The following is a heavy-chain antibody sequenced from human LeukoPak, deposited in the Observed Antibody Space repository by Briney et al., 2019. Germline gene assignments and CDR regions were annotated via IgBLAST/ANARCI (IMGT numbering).Heavy chain of an antibody. CDR3: VRDLGGRSGH. V-gene: IGHV3-74*01. D-gene: IGHD1-26*01. CDR1: GFTFSDYW. Sequence: GGSLRLSCAASGFTFSDYWMHWVRQAPGTGLVWVSDIKGDGSSTRYADSVKGRFTISRDNAKNTLYLQMNSLRAEDTAMYYCVRDLGGRSGHWGQGTLVTVSS. J-gene: IGHJ4*02. CDR2: IKGDGSST.